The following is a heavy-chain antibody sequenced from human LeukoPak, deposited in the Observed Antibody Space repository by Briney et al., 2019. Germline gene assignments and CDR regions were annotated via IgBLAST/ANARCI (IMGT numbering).Heavy chain of an antibody. D-gene: IGHD2-2*01. V-gene: IGHV4-4*07. J-gene: IGHJ5*02. Sequence: SETLSLTCTVSGGSISSYYWSWIRQPAGKGLEWIGRIYTSGSTNYNPSLKSRVTMSVDTSKNLFSLKLSSVTAADTAVYYCARGPSIVVVPPSTSVDWFDPWGQGTLVTVSS. CDR1: GGSISSYY. CDR3: ARGPSIVVVPPSTSVDWFDP. CDR2: IYTSGST.